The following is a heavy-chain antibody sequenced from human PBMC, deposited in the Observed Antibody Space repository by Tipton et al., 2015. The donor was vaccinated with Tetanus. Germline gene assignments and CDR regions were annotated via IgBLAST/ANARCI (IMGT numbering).Heavy chain of an antibody. Sequence: TLSLTCTVSGVSISSYNWTWIRQPPGRGLEWIGYIYYSGSTYYNPSLKSRVTISVDTSKNQFSLKLSSVTAADTAVYYCAGPQYYYGSGSYYAFDIWGQGTMVTVSS. V-gene: IGHV4-59*04. D-gene: IGHD3-10*01. J-gene: IGHJ3*02. CDR3: AGPQYYYGSGSYYAFDI. CDR1: GVSISSYN. CDR2: IYYSGST.